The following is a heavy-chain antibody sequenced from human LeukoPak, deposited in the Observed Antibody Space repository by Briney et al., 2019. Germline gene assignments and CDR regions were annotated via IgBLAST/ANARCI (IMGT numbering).Heavy chain of an antibody. CDR1: GGSFSGYY. V-gene: IGHV4-34*01. Sequence: SETLSLTCAVYGGSFSGYYWSWIRQPPGKGLEWIGEINHSGSTNYNPSLKSRVTISVDTSKNQFSLKLSSVTAADTAVYYCARTAGSNWNYDGYYYGMDVWGQGTTVTVSS. D-gene: IGHD1-7*01. CDR3: ARTAGSNWNYDGYYYGMDV. CDR2: INHSGST. J-gene: IGHJ6*02.